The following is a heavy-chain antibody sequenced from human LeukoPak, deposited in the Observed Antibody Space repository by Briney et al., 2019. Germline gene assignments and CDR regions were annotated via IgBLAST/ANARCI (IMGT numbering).Heavy chain of an antibody. Sequence: GGSLRLSCAASGFTFSSYAMSWVRQAPGKGLERVSAISGSGGSTYYADSVKGRFTISRDNSKNTLYLQMNSLRAEDTAVYYRAKYDGSGSYYYYYYGMDVWGQGTTVTVSS. J-gene: IGHJ6*02. CDR2: ISGSGGST. D-gene: IGHD3-10*01. V-gene: IGHV3-23*01. CDR1: GFTFSSYA. CDR3: AKYDGSGSYYYYYYGMDV.